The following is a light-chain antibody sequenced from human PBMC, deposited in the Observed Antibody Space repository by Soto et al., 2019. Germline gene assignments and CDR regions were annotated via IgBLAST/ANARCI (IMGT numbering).Light chain of an antibody. Sequence: EVVFTQSPGTLSLSPGERATLSCRASQSVSSSYLAWYQQKPGQAPRLLIYGASSRATGIPDRFSGSGSGTDFTLTISRLAPEDFAVYYCQQYGSSPPSITFGQGTRLEIK. V-gene: IGKV3-20*01. CDR2: GAS. CDR1: QSVSSSY. CDR3: QQYGSSPPSIT. J-gene: IGKJ5*01.